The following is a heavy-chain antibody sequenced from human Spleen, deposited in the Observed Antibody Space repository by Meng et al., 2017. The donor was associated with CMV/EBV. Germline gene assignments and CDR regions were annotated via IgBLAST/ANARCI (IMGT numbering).Heavy chain of an antibody. CDR1: GFTFSSYS. CDR2: ISYDGTNK. CDR3: ARDLTLRFLDSYFSFYGMDV. V-gene: IGHV3-30*03. Sequence: GGSLRLSCAASGFTFSSYSMNWVRQAPGKGLEWLALISYDGTNKYYADSVKGRFTISRDNSKNTLSLHMSSLRPEDTAVYYCARDLTLRFLDSYFSFYGMDVWGQGTTVTVSS. D-gene: IGHD3-3*01. J-gene: IGHJ6*02.